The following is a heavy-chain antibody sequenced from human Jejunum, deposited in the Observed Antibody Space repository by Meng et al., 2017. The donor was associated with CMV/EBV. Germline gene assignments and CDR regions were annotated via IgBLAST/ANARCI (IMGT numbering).Heavy chain of an antibody. J-gene: IGHJ4*02. D-gene: IGHD3-10*01. CDR2: IIPIYGPT. V-gene: IGHV1-69*05. CDR3: AVCPPAYYGSGRQRRFDH. Sequence: FSNYAVSWVRQTPGHGLEWIGGIIPIYGPTEYAEKFRGRVAMITDESTNTAYMELSSLRSEDTAVYFCAVCPPAYYGSGRQRRFDHWGQGTLVTVSS. CDR1: FSNYA.